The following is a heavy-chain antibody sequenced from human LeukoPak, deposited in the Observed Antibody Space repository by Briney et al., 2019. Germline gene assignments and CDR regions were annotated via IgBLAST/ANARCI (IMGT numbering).Heavy chain of an antibody. J-gene: IGHJ4*02. D-gene: IGHD3-22*01. Sequence: SVTVSCTASGGTFSSYAISWVRQAPGQGLEWMGGIIPIFGTANYAQKFQGRVTITADESTSTAYMELSSLRSEDTAVYYCARVVFRNYYDSSGYSFSPLGMDYWGQGTLVTVSS. V-gene: IGHV1-69*13. CDR1: GGTFSSYA. CDR2: IIPIFGTA. CDR3: ARVVFRNYYDSSGYSFSPLGMDY.